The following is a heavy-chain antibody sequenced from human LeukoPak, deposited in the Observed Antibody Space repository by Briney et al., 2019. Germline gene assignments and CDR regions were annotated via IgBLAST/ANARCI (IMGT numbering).Heavy chain of an antibody. CDR2: IDSDGATT. J-gene: IGHJ4*02. V-gene: IGHV3-74*01. Sequence: GGSLRLSCAASGFTFSFFWMHWVRQAPGKGLVWVSRIDSDGATTGYADSVKGRFTISRDNAKNTLYLQMNSLRADDTAEYYCARGLLGIHDYWGQGTLVTVSS. CDR1: GFTFSFFW. D-gene: IGHD7-27*01. CDR3: ARGLLGIHDY.